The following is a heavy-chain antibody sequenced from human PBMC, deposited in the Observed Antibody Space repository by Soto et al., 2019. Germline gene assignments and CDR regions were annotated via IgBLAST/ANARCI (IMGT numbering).Heavy chain of an antibody. D-gene: IGHD3-3*01. Sequence: SETLSLTCTVSGDSLSSYYWNWIRQHPGKGLEWIGYIYYSGSTSGSTNYSPSLKSRVTISVDTSKNQFSLKLSSVTAADTAVYYCARGPALLRFNYWGQGTLVTVSS. CDR3: ARGPALLRFNY. J-gene: IGHJ4*02. V-gene: IGHV4-59*01. CDR2: IYYSGSTSGST. CDR1: GDSLSSYY.